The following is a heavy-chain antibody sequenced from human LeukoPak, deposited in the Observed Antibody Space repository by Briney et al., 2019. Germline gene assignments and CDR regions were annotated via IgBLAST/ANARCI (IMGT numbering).Heavy chain of an antibody. J-gene: IGHJ6*04. V-gene: IGHV5-51*01. CDR2: IYPGDSDT. CDR1: GYSFTSYW. Sequence: GESLQIFCKGSGYSFTSYWIGRVRQMPGKGLEWMGIIYPGDSDTRYSPSFQGQVTISADKYISTAHLQWSSLKASDTAMYYCARFFGYCGGDCYGDVWGKGTTVTVSS. CDR3: ARFFGYCGGDCYGDV. D-gene: IGHD2-21*02.